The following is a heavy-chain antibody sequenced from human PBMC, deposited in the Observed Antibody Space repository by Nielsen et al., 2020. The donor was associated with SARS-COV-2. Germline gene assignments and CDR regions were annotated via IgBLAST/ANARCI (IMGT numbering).Heavy chain of an antibody. D-gene: IGHD3-22*01. CDR2: IYPGDSGT. Sequence: WIRQPPGKGLEWMGIIYPGDSGTRYSPSFQGQVTMSADKSISTAYLQWSSLKASDTAMYYCARHTYYYDTSGYKHLDYWGQGTLVTV. J-gene: IGHJ4*02. V-gene: IGHV5-51*01. CDR3: ARHTYYYDTSGYKHLDY.